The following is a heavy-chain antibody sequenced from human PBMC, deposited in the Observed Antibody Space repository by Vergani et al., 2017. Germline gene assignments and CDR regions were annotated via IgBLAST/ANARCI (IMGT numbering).Heavy chain of an antibody. D-gene: IGHD2-15*01. Sequence: QVQLQESGPGLVKPSETLSLTCTVSGGSISSYYWSWIRQPPGKGLEWIGYIYYSGSTNYNPSLKSRVTISVDTSKNQFSLKLSSVTAADTAVYYCAIGYCSGGSCYINWFDPWGQGTLVTVSS. CDR1: GGSISSYY. CDR2: IYYSGST. V-gene: IGHV4-59*01. J-gene: IGHJ5*02. CDR3: AIGYCSGGSCYINWFDP.